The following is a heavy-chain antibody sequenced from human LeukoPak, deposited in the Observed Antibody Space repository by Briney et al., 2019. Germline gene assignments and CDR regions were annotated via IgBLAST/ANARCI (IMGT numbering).Heavy chain of an antibody. J-gene: IGHJ4*02. V-gene: IGHV3-30*18. CDR2: ISYDGSNK. Sequence: KAGGSLRLSCAASGFTFSSYGMHWVRQAPGKGLEWVAVISYDGSNKYYADSVKGRFTISRDNSKNTLHLQMNSLRAEDTAVYYCAKEGPYYDSSGYDYWGQGTLVTVSS. CDR1: GFTFSSYG. CDR3: AKEGPYYDSSGYDY. D-gene: IGHD3-22*01.